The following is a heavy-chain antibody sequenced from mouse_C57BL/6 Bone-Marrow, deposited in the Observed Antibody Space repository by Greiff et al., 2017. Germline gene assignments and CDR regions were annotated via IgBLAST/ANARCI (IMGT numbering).Heavy chain of an antibody. CDR3: AREGNYSYAMDY. CDR1: GFTFSDYY. V-gene: IGHV5-16*01. Sequence: DVKLVESEGGLVQPGSSMKLSCTASGFTFSDYYMAWVRQVPEKGLEWVANINYDGSSTYYLDSLKSRFIISRDNATNILYLQMSSLKSEDTATYYCAREGNYSYAMDYWGQGTSVTVSS. CDR2: INYDGSST. J-gene: IGHJ4*01. D-gene: IGHD1-1*01.